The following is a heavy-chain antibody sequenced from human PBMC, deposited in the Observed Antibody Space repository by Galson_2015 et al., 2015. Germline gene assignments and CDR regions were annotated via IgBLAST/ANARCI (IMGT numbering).Heavy chain of an antibody. CDR2: IWYDGSNK. Sequence: SLRLSCAASGFTFSSYGMHWVRQAPGKGLEWVAVIWYDGSNKYYADSVKGRFTISRDNSKNTLYPQMNSLRAEDTAVYYCATLPIRGYSYGPFDYWGQGTLVTVSS. CDR3: ATLPIRGYSYGPFDY. D-gene: IGHD5-18*01. V-gene: IGHV3-33*01. CDR1: GFTFSSYG. J-gene: IGHJ4*02.